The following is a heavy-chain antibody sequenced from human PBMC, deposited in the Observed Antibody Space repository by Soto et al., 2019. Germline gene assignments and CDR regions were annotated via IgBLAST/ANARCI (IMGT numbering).Heavy chain of an antibody. J-gene: IGHJ4*02. CDR1: GFTFSSYA. V-gene: IGHV3-23*01. CDR3: AKVVEYQWNYFDY. CDR2: ISGSGGST. Sequence: GGSLRLSCAASGFTFSSYAMSWVRQAPGKGLEWVSGISGSGGSTYYADSVKGRFTISRDNSKNTLYLQMNSLRAEDTAVYYCAKVVEYQWNYFDYWGQGTLVTVSS. D-gene: IGHD2-2*01.